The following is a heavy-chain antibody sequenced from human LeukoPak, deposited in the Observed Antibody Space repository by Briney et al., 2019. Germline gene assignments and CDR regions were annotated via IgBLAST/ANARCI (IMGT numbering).Heavy chain of an antibody. CDR3: ARGSHYSSSWYEWNYYYGMDV. J-gene: IGHJ6*02. D-gene: IGHD6-13*01. CDR2: IYHSGST. V-gene: IGHV4-4*02. CDR1: GGSISSSNW. Sequence: PSETLSLTCAVSGGSISSSNWWSWVRQPPGKGLEWIGEIYHSGSTNYNPSLKSRVTISVDKSKNQFSLKLSSVTAADTAVYYCARGSHYSSSWYEWNYYYGMDVWGQGTTVTVSS.